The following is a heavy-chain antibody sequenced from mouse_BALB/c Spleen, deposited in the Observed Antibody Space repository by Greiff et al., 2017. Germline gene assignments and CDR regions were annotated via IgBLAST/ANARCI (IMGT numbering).Heavy chain of an antibody. V-gene: IGHV5-6-2*01. CDR1: GFTFSSYY. Sequence: EVNLVESGGGLVKLGGSLKLSCAASGFTFSSYYMSWVRQTPEKRLELVAAINSNGGSTYYPDTVKGRFTISRDNAKNTLYLQMSSLKSEDTALYYCARQGNYYAMDYWGQGTSVTVSS. J-gene: IGHJ4*01. CDR3: ARQGNYYAMDY. CDR2: INSNGGST. D-gene: IGHD2-1*01.